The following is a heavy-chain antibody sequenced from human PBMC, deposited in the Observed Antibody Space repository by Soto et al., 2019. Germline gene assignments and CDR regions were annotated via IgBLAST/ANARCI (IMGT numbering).Heavy chain of an antibody. CDR1: RFSNSW. V-gene: IGHV3-9*01. J-gene: IGHJ3*02. CDR2: ISWNSGSI. CDR3: AKDRSYEDSSGYKKDALVM. Sequence: GGSLRLSCAASRFSNSWMHWVRQVPGKGLVWVSGISWNSGSIGYADSVKGRFTISRENAKNSLYLQMNSLRAEDTALYYSAKDRSYEDSSGYKKDALVMWAPETMENVS. D-gene: IGHD3-22*01.